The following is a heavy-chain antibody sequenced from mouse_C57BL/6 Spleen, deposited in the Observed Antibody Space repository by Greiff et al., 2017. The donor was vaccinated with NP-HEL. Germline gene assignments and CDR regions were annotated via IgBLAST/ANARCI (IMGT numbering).Heavy chain of an antibody. CDR1: GYTFTSYW. V-gene: IGHV1-52*01. CDR2: IDPSDSET. J-gene: IGHJ4*01. D-gene: IGHD2-4*01. Sequence: VQLQQPGAELVRPGSSVKLSCKASGYTFTSYWMHWVKQRPIQGLEWIGNIDPSDSETHYNQKFKDKATLTVDKSSSTAYMQLSSLTSEDSAVYYCARGGLRHGYAMDYWGQGTSVTVSS. CDR3: ARGGLRHGYAMDY.